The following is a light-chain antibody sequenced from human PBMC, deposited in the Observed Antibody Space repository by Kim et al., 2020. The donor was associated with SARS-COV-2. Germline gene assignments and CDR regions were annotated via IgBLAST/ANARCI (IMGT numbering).Light chain of an antibody. Sequence: ALGQTVMITGQGDSLRSYYASWYQQKPGQAPVLVIYGKNNRPSGIPDRFSGSSSGNTASLTISGAQAEDEADYYCNSRDSSGNHYVFGTGTKVTVL. CDR1: SLRSYY. CDR2: GKN. V-gene: IGLV3-19*01. J-gene: IGLJ1*01. CDR3: NSRDSSGNHYV.